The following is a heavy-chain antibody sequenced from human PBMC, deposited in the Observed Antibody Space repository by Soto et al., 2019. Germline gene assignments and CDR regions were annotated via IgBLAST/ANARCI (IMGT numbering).Heavy chain of an antibody. CDR1: GFKFSNYA. V-gene: IGHV3-23*01. Sequence: LRLSCAASGFKFSNYAMSWVRQAPGKGLEWVSLISATGGGTYYADSVKGRFTISRDNSHNTLYLQVHSLTAEDTAVYYCAKDRRAGGNSAFYFDFWGRGAQVTVSS. D-gene: IGHD3-16*01. CDR2: ISATGGGT. J-gene: IGHJ4*02. CDR3: AKDRRAGGNSAFYFDF.